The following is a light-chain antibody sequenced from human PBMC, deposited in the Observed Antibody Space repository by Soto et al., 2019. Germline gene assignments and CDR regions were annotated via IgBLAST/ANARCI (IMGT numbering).Light chain of an antibody. V-gene: IGKV1-39*01. CDR2: AAS. Sequence: DIQMTQSPSTLSASVGDSVTITCRASQKISTYLSWFKQRPGRAPDLLIFAASILHSGVPSRFSGSGSATHFTLTITGLQPEDFATYYCQQTDSSPSTFGQGPSWRS. CDR3: QQTDSSPST. CDR1: QKISTY. J-gene: IGKJ2*01.